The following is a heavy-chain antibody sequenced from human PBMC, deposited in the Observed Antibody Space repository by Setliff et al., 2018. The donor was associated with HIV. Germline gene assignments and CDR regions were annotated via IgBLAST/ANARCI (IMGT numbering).Heavy chain of an antibody. V-gene: IGHV4-34*01. Sequence: PSETLSLTCAVYGGSFNNYYWSWIRQPPGKGLEWIGEINHSGSTSYNPSLKSRVTISVDTSKNQFSLKLRSVNAADTAVYYCASWGAGSNSGFDYWGRGTLVTVSS. J-gene: IGHJ4*02. CDR2: INHSGST. CDR1: GGSFNNYY. CDR3: ASWGAGSNSGFDY. D-gene: IGHD3-16*01.